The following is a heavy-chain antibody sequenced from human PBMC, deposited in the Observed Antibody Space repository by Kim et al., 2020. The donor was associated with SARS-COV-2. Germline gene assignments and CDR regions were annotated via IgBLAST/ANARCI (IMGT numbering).Heavy chain of an antibody. D-gene: IGHD3-16*01. V-gene: IGHV3-33*05. CDR1: GFTFSSYG. CDR3: ARNVEGGATGSGWFDP. Sequence: GGSLRLSCAASGFTFSSYGMHWVRQAPGKGLEWVAVISYDGSNKYYADSVKGRFTISRDNTKNTLYLQMNSLRAEDTAVYYCARNVEGGATGSGWFDPWGQGTLVPV. J-gene: IGHJ5*02. CDR2: ISYDGSNK.